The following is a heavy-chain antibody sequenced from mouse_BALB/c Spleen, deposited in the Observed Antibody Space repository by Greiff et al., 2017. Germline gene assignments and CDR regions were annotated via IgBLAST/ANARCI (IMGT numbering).Heavy chain of an antibody. Sequence: EVQRVESGGGLVKPGGSLKLSCAASGFTFSDYYMYWVRQTPEKRLEWVATISDGGSYTYYPDSVKGRFTISRDNAKNNLYLQMSSLKSEDTAMYYCARGDGKGAYWGQGTLVTVSA. CDR3: ARGDGKGAY. J-gene: IGHJ3*01. CDR2: ISDGGSYT. CDR1: GFTFSDYY. V-gene: IGHV5-4*02. D-gene: IGHD2-1*01.